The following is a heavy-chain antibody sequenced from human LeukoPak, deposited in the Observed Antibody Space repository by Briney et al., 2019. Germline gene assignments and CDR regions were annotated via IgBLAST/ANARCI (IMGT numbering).Heavy chain of an antibody. CDR1: GFTSGTSW. J-gene: IGHJ4*02. CDR2: INQDGSAQ. V-gene: IGHV3-7*01. CDR3: ARSAR. Sequence: SGGSLRLSCAASGFTSGTSWMSWARQAPGKGLEWVANINQDGSAQYYVDSVKGRFTISRDNAKSPLYLQMNSLRAEDTAVYYCARSARWGQGTLVTVSS.